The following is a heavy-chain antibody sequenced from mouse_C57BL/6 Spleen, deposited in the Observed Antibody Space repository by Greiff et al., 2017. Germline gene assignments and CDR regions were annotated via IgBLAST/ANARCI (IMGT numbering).Heavy chain of an antibody. CDR2: ISDGGSYT. V-gene: IGHV5-4*01. CDR1: GFTFSSYA. D-gene: IGHD2-12*01. Sequence: EVQLVESGGGLVKPGGSLKLSCAASGFTFSSYAMSWVRQTPEKRLEWVATISDGGSYTYYPDNVKGRFTISRDNAKNNLYLQMSHLKSEDAAMYYCARSYSSYVCDYWGQGTTLTVSA. J-gene: IGHJ2*01. CDR3: ARSYSSYVCDY.